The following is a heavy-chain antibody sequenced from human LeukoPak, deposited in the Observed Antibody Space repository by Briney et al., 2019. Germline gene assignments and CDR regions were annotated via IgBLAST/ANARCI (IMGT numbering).Heavy chain of an antibody. J-gene: IGHJ6*04. CDR2: IFPSGGEI. Sequence: GGSLRLSCAASGFTFSTFAMIWVRQPPGKGLEWVSSIFPSGGEIHYADSVRGRFTISRDNSKSTLSLQMNSLRVEDTAIYYCAELGITMIGGVWGKGTTVTISS. D-gene: IGHD3-10*02. V-gene: IGHV3-23*01. CDR1: GFTFSTFA. CDR3: AELGITMIGGV.